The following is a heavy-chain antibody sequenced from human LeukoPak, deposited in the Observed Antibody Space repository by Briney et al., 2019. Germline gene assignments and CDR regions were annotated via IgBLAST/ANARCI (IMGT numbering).Heavy chain of an antibody. CDR3: ARSTGYSSSLPDY. Sequence: SETLSLTCTVSGGSISSGGYYWSCIRQPPGKGLEWIGYIYHSGSTYYNPSLKSRVTISVDRSKNQFSLKLSSVTAADTAVYYCARSTGYSSSLPDYWGQGTLVTVSS. D-gene: IGHD6-13*01. CDR1: GGSISSGGYY. V-gene: IGHV4-30-2*01. J-gene: IGHJ4*02. CDR2: IYHSGST.